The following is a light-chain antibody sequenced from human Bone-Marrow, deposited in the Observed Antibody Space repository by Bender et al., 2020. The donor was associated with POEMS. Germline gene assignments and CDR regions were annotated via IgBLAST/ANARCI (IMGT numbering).Light chain of an antibody. CDR2: DVS. CDR3: SSDTSSGTHWL. V-gene: IGLV2-14*03. Sequence: QSALIQPASVSGSPGQSITISCTGTSSDVGAYNYVSWYQQHPGTAPKLMIFDVSNRPSGVSNRFSGSKSGITASLTISGLQAEDEADYYCSSDTSSGTHWLFGGGTKLTVL. CDR1: SSDVGAYNY. J-gene: IGLJ3*02.